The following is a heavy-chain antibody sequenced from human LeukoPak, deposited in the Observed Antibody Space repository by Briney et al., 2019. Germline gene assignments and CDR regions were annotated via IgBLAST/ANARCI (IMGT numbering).Heavy chain of an antibody. Sequence: SETLSLTCTVSGGSISSNYWSWIRQPAGKALEWIGRIYSTGSTNYNPSLKSRVTMSVDTSKNQFSLKLSSVTAADTAVYYCARVTFWSGYYTHFDYWGQGTLVTVSS. CDR2: IYSTGST. CDR3: ARVTFWSGYYTHFDY. J-gene: IGHJ4*02. D-gene: IGHD3-3*01. CDR1: GGSISSNY. V-gene: IGHV4-4*07.